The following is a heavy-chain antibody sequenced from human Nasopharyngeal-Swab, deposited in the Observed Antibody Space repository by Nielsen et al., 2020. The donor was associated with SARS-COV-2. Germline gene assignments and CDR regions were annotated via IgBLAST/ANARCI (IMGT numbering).Heavy chain of an antibody. CDR2: ISGSGGST. CDR1: GFTFSRFA. D-gene: IGHD6-13*01. CDR3: AEEIAAAGYDAFDI. Sequence: GESLKLSCAASGFTFSRFAMSWVRQAPGKGLEWVSGISGSGGSTYHADSVKGRFTISRDNSKNTLYLQMNSLRDEDTAVYYCAEEIAAAGYDAFDIWGQGTVVTVSS. V-gene: IGHV3-23*01. J-gene: IGHJ3*02.